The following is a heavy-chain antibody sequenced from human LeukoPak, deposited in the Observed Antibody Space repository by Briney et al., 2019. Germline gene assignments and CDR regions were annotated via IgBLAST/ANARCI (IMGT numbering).Heavy chain of an antibody. Sequence: GGSLRLSCAASGFTFSNYAMNWVRQAPGKGLEWVSTLSGSGDNTYYADSVKGRFTISRGNSKNTLYLQMNSLRAEDTAMYYCARNILFAFDIWGQGTMVTVSS. CDR3: ARNILFAFDI. J-gene: IGHJ3*02. V-gene: IGHV3-23*01. CDR2: LSGSGDNT. CDR1: GFTFSNYA.